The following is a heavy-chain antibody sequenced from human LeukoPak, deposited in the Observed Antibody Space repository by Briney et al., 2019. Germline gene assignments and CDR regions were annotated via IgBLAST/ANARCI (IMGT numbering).Heavy chain of an antibody. J-gene: IGHJ4*02. CDR1: GYSFTSYW. D-gene: IGHD3-9*01. Sequence: GESLKISCKGSGYSFTSYWIGWVRQMPGKGLEWMGIIYPGDSDTRYSPSFQGQVTISADKSISTAYLQWSSLKASDTAMYYCARRTGRYFDWLPYYFDYWGQGTLVTVSS. V-gene: IGHV5-51*01. CDR2: IYPGDSDT. CDR3: ARRTGRYFDWLPYYFDY.